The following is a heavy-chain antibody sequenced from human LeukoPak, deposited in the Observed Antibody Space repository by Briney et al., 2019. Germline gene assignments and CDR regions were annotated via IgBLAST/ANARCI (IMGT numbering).Heavy chain of an antibody. J-gene: IGHJ3*02. V-gene: IGHV4-59*01. D-gene: IGHD6-13*01. CDR1: GGSISSYY. Sequence: SETLSLTCTVSGGSISSYYWSWIRQPPGKGLEWIGYIYYSGSTNYNPSLKSRVTISVDTSKNQFSLKLSSVTAADTAVYYCARDHPSSSYLAGAAFDIWGQGTMVTVSS. CDR2: IYYSGST. CDR3: ARDHPSSSYLAGAAFDI.